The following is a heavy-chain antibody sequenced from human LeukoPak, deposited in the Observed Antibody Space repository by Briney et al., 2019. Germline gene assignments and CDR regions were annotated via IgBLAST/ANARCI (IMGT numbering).Heavy chain of an antibody. Sequence: SQTLSLTCTVSGGSISSGSYYWSWIRQPAGKGLEWIGRIYTSGTTNHNPSLKSRVTISVDTSKKQFSLKLSSVTAADTAVYYCARVPYYYDSSGYHYYFDYWGQGTLVTVSS. J-gene: IGHJ4*02. V-gene: IGHV4-61*02. CDR3: ARVPYYYDSSGYHYYFDY. CDR2: IYTSGTT. CDR1: GGSISSGSYY. D-gene: IGHD3-22*01.